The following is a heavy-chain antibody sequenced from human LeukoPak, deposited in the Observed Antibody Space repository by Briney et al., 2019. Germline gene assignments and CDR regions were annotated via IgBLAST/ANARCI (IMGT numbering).Heavy chain of an antibody. V-gene: IGHV3-33*08. J-gene: IGHJ6*02. D-gene: IGHD2-2*01. Sequence: PGGSLRLSCAASGFTFSSYGMHWVRQAPGKGLEWVAVIWYDGSNKYYADSVKGRFTISRDNSKNTLYLQMNSLRAEDTAVYYCARERYCSSTSCSPIMDVWGQGTTVTVSS. CDR3: ARERYCSSTSCSPIMDV. CDR2: IWYDGSNK. CDR1: GFTFSSYG.